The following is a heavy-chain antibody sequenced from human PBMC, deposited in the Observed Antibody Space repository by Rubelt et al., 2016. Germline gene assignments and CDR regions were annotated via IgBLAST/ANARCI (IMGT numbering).Heavy chain of an antibody. CDR2: ISGSGGST. J-gene: IGHJ4*02. CDR3: AKKWQLLSYFDY. D-gene: IGHD2-15*01. V-gene: IGHV3-23*01. Sequence: GKGLEWVSAISGSGGSTYYADSVKGRFTISRDNSKNTLYLQMNSLRAEDTAVYYCAKKWQLLSYFDYWGQGTLVTVSS.